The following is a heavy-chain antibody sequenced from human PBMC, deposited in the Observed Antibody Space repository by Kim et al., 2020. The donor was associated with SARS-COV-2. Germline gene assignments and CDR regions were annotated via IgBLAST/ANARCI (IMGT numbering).Heavy chain of an antibody. V-gene: IGHV1-18*01. Sequence: ASVKVSCKASGYTFTSYGISWVRQAPGQGLEWMGWISAYNGNTNYAQKLQGRVTMTTDTSTSTAYMELRSLRSDDTAVYYCARVRKNSSGYYNNYFDYWGQGTLVTVSS. CDR1: GYTFTSYG. J-gene: IGHJ4*02. CDR3: ARVRKNSSGYYNNYFDY. D-gene: IGHD3-22*01. CDR2: ISAYNGNT.